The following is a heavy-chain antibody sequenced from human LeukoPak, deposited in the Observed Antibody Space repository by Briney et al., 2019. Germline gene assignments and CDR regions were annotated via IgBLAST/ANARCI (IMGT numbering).Heavy chain of an antibody. J-gene: IGHJ4*02. CDR2: IKGDGSEK. V-gene: IGHV3-7*01. CDR1: GFTFSSHW. D-gene: IGHD2-2*01. Sequence: PGGSLRLSCAASGFTFSSHWMSWVGPAPGRGVGGVANIKGDGSEKSYVDSVKGRFSISRDNAKNSLYLQMNSLRAEDTAVYYCARDWSDTYQVSIDFWGQGTLVTVSS. CDR3: ARDWSDTYQVSIDF.